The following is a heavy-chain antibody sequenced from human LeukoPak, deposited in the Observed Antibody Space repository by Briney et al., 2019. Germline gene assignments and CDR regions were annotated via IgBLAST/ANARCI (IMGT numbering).Heavy chain of an antibody. J-gene: IGHJ6*03. Sequence: SETLSLTCTVSGGSISSYYWSWIRQPPGKGLEWLGYIYYSGSTNYNPSLKSRVTISVDTSKNQFSLKLSSVTAADTAVYYCARDFRGIGWSYYYYYMDVWGKGTTVTVSS. D-gene: IGHD2-15*01. CDR2: IYYSGST. CDR3: ARDFRGIGWSYYYYYMDV. CDR1: GGSISSYY. V-gene: IGHV4-59*01.